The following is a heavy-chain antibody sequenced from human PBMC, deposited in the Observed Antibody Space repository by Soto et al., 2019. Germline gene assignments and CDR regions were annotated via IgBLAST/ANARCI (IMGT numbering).Heavy chain of an antibody. D-gene: IGHD3-22*01. J-gene: IGHJ4*02. Sequence: ASVKVSCKASGYTFTSYGISWVRQAPGQGLEWMGWISAYNGNTNYAQKLQGRVTMTTDTSTSTAYMELRSLRSDDTAVYYCARERFDYYDSSGYDYWGQGTLVPAPQ. CDR2: ISAYNGNT. CDR3: ARERFDYYDSSGYDY. CDR1: GYTFTSYG. V-gene: IGHV1-18*01.